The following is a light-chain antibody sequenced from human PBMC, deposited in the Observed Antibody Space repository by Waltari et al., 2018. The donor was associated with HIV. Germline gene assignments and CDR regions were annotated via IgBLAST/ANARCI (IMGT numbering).Light chain of an antibody. CDR3: QQANSFPFT. Sequence: DIQMTQSPSSVSASVGDRITITCRASEGIGSWLAWYQQKPGKAPNLLIYAASNLQSGVPSRFSGSGTGTQFTLTIISLQPEDFATYFCQQANSFPFTFGQGTRLEIK. J-gene: IGKJ5*01. CDR2: AAS. V-gene: IGKV1-12*01. CDR1: EGIGSW.